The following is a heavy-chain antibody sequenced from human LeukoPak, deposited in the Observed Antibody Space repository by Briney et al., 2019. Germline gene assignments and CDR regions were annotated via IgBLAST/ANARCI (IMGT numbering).Heavy chain of an antibody. J-gene: IGHJ3*02. Sequence: ASVKVSCKVSGYTLTELSMHWVRQAPGKGLEWMGGFDPEDGETIYAQKFQGRVTMTEDTSTDTAYMELSSLRSEDTAVYYCAIFDTTGTTYDTFDIWGQGTMVTVSS. D-gene: IGHD1-1*01. CDR2: FDPEDGET. CDR3: AIFDTTGTTYDTFDI. V-gene: IGHV1-24*01. CDR1: GYTLTELS.